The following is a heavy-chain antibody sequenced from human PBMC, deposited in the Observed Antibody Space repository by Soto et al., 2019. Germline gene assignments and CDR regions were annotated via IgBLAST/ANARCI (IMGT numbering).Heavy chain of an antibody. CDR2: ISSDGSSR. Sequence: QVQLVESGGGVVQPGRSLRLSCAASGFTFSTYAMYWVRQAPGKGLEWLAFISSDGSSRYYAGSVKGRFTISRDNSKNTLYLQMSSLRAEDTAVYYCASRRGDGYFEYWGQGTLVTVSS. CDR3: ASRRGDGYFEY. D-gene: IGHD2-21*01. CDR1: GFTFSTYA. J-gene: IGHJ4*02. V-gene: IGHV3-30*04.